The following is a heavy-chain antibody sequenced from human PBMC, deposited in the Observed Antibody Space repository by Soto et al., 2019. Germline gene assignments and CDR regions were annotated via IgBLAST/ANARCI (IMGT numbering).Heavy chain of an antibody. CDR3: ARDQPGYSYGYGLGY. V-gene: IGHV3-21*01. D-gene: IGHD5-18*01. Sequence: EVQLVESGGGLVKPGGSLRLSCAASGFTFSSYSMNWVRQAPGKGLEWVSSISSSSSYIYYADSVKGRFTIARDNAKNALYRQMNSLRAEGTAVYYCARDQPGYSYGYGLGYWGQGTLVTVSS. J-gene: IGHJ4*02. CDR2: ISSSSSYI. CDR1: GFTFSSYS.